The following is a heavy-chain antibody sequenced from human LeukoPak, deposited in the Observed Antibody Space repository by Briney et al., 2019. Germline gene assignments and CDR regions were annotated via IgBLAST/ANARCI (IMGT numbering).Heavy chain of an antibody. CDR2: IKQDGSEK. J-gene: IGHJ4*02. CDR3: ASAGGDSRSPLPFYY. D-gene: IGHD6-6*01. Sequence: PGGSLRLSCAASGFIFSNYAMSWVRQAPGKGLEWVANIKQDGSEKYYVDSVKGRFTISRDNAENSLSLQMNSLRAEDTAVYYCASAGGDSRSPLPFYYWGQGTLVTVSS. V-gene: IGHV3-7*03. CDR1: GFIFSNYA.